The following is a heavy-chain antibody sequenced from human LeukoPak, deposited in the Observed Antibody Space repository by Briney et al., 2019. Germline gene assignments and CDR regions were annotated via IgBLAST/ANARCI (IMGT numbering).Heavy chain of an antibody. D-gene: IGHD4-17*01. Sequence: PGGSLRLSCAASGFTFSSYWMSWVRQAPGKGLEWVANIKQDGSEKYYVDSVKGRFTISRDNAKNSLYLQMNSLRAEDTAVYYCASVCRRTVTTGCYYYMDVWGKGTTVTVSS. CDR3: ASVCRRTVTTGCYYYMDV. V-gene: IGHV3-7*01. J-gene: IGHJ6*03. CDR1: GFTFSSYW. CDR2: IKQDGSEK.